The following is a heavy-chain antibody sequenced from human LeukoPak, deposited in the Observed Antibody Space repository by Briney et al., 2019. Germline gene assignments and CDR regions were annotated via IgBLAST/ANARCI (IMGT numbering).Heavy chain of an antibody. CDR1: GFTFSSYG. V-gene: IGHV3-30*02. CDR2: IRYDGSNK. D-gene: IGHD3-22*01. CDR3: ARDGSYDKITYFDY. Sequence: PGGSLRLSCAASGFTFSSYGMHWVRQAPGKGLEWVAFIRYDGSNKYYADSVKGRFTISRDNSKNTLYLQMNSLRAEDTAVYYCARDGSYDKITYFDYWGQGTLVTVSS. J-gene: IGHJ4*02.